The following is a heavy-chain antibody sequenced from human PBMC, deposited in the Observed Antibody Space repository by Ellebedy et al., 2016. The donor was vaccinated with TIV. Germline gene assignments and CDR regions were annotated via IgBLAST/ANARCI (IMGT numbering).Heavy chain of an antibody. Sequence: GGSLRLSXAASGFTFSSYSMNWVRQAPGKGLEWVSYISSSSSTIYYADSVKGRFTISRDNAKNSLYLQMNSLRAEDTAVYYCARDRSGKQWLVKLFDPWGQGTLVTVSS. CDR2: ISSSSSTI. J-gene: IGHJ5*02. CDR3: ARDRSGKQWLVKLFDP. D-gene: IGHD6-19*01. V-gene: IGHV3-48*04. CDR1: GFTFSSYS.